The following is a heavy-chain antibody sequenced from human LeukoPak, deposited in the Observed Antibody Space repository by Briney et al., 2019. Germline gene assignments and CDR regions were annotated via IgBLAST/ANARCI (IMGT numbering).Heavy chain of an antibody. V-gene: IGHV4-4*07. J-gene: IGHJ4*02. CDR2: IYTSGST. CDR1: GGSISSYY. Sequence: SETLSLTCTVSGGSISSYYWSCIRQPAGKGLEWIGRIYTSGSTNYNPSLKSRVTMSVDTSKNQFSLKLSSVTAADTAMYYCASYYYGSGSYPNFRYWGQGTLVTVSS. D-gene: IGHD3-10*01. CDR3: ASYYYGSGSYPNFRY.